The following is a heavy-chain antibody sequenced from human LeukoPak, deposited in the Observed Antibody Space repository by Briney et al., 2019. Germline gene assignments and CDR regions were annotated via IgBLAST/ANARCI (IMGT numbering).Heavy chain of an antibody. J-gene: IGHJ3*02. D-gene: IGHD6-25*01. CDR2: IRSKAYGGTT. Sequence: GGSLRLSCTASGFTFGDYAMSWVRQAPGKGLEWVGFIRSKAYGGTTEYAASVKGRFTISRDDSNSIAYLQMNSLKTEDTAVYYCTREISGALDSWGQGTMVTVSS. CDR1: GFTFGDYA. V-gene: IGHV3-49*04. CDR3: TREISGALDS.